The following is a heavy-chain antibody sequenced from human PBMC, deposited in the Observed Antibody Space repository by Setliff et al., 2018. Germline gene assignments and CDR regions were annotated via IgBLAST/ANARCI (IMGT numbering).Heavy chain of an antibody. J-gene: IGHJ3*02. CDR3: ARVGSSSWYGGGFDI. Sequence: PSETLSLTCTVSGGSLSSYYWSWIRQPPGKGLEWIGHIYYSGTTNYNASLKNRVSISVDTSKNHFSLKLNSVTAADTAVYYWARVGSSSWYGGGFDIWGQGTMVTVSS. CDR1: GGSLSSYY. D-gene: IGHD6-13*01. CDR2: IYYSGTT. V-gene: IGHV4-59*01.